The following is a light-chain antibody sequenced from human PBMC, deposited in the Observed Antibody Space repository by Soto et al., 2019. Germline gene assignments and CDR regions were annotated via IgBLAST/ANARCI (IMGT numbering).Light chain of an antibody. CDR1: QSFRGL. V-gene: IGKV3-11*01. CDR3: QQRHMWPIT. J-gene: IGKJ5*01. Sequence: EVVLTQSPVTLSLSPGERATLSCRASQSFRGLLAWYQQKPGQAPRLLIYDAYNRATGIPPRFSASGSGTYFTLTISSLEPEDSAVYYCQQRHMWPITFGQGTRLESK. CDR2: DAY.